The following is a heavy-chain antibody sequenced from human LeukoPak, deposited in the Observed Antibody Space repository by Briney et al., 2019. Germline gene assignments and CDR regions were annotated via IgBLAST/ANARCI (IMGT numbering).Heavy chain of an antibody. CDR1: GFTFSNYW. CDR3: AKDRLPSQYTGYIS. D-gene: IGHD5-24*01. CDR2: IKQDGSEG. J-gene: IGHJ4*02. V-gene: IGHV3-7*01. Sequence: PGGSLRLSCAASGFTFSNYWMSWVRQAPGKGLEWVANIKQDGSEGFYVDSAKGRFTISRDNDKNSLYLQMNSLRVEDTAVYYCAKDRLPSQYTGYISWGQGTLVTVSS.